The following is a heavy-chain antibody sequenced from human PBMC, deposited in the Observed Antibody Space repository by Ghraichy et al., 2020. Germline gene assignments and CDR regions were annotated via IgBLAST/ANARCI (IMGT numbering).Heavy chain of an antibody. D-gene: IGHD6-13*01. CDR3: ARFNRQQLYYFDS. CDR2: VYYTESS. V-gene: IGHV4-39*01. CDR1: GGSVSDSLYY. J-gene: IGHJ4*02. Sequence: LNISCTLSGGSVSDSLYYWAWIRQPPGKGLEWIGNVYYTESSFYNPSLKSRLTLSVDTSRNQFSLKLTSVSAADTAIYYCARFNRQQLYYFDSWGQGTQVTVSS.